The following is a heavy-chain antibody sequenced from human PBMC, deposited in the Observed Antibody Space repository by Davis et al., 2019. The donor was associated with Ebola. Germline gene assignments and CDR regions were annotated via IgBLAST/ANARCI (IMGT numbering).Heavy chain of an antibody. V-gene: IGHV3-74*01. CDR3: VRDPALVVTGGGWFFGL. D-gene: IGHD2-21*02. CDR2: IHSDGTST. Sequence: GESLKISCAASGFSFSTTWMHWVRQAPGKGLVWVSRIHSDGTSTIYTDSVKGRFTISRDNAKNTLYLQMNSLRAEDTAVYYCVRDPALVVTGGGWFFGLWGRGTLVTVSS. J-gene: IGHJ2*01. CDR1: GFSFSTTW.